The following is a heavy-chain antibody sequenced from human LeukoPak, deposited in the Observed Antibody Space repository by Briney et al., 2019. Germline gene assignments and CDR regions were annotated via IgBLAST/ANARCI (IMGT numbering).Heavy chain of an antibody. V-gene: IGHV1-2*02. D-gene: IGHD2-2*02. CDR1: GYTFTIYH. J-gene: IGHJ4*02. Sequence: ASVKVSCKASGYTFTIYHMHWVRQAPGQGLEWMGWINPNSGGTSYARRFQGRVTMTRDTSISTAYMELSRLTSDDTAVYYCARNPAYCTSTSCYNDYWGQGTLVTVSS. CDR2: INPNSGGT. CDR3: ARNPAYCTSTSCYNDY.